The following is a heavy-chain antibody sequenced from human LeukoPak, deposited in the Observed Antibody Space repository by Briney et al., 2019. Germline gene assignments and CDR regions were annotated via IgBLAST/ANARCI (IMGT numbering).Heavy chain of an antibody. CDR3: ARDSPHLLTNYRSFDP. D-gene: IGHD3-9*01. CDR1: GYAFTNYY. CDR2: INPNNGRT. J-gene: IGHJ5*02. V-gene: IGHV1-46*01. Sequence: GASVKVSCKASGYAFTNYYIHWVRRAPGQGLEWMGIINPNNGRTSHAQRFQGRVTITRGTSTRTVYMELSSLRSEDTAIYYCARDSPHLLTNYRSFDPWGQGTLVTVSS.